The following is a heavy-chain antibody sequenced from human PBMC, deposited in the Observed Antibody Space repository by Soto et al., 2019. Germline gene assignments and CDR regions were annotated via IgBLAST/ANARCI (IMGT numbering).Heavy chain of an antibody. CDR3: ARDGCSSNSCPGLALGWFDP. V-gene: IGHV1-2*02. Sequence: ASVKVSCKASGYTFTGYYMHWVRQAPGQGLEWMGWINPNSGGTNYAQKFQGRVTMTRDTSISTAYMELSRLRSDDTAVYYCARDGCSSNSCPGLALGWFDPWGQGTLVTVSS. D-gene: IGHD2-2*01. CDR2: INPNSGGT. CDR1: GYTFTGYY. J-gene: IGHJ5*02.